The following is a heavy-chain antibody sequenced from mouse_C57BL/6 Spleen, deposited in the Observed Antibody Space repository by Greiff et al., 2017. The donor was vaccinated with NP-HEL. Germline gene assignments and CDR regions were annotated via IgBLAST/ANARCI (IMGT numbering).Heavy chain of an antibody. J-gene: IGHJ2*01. CDR3: ARMGANWDPFDY. CDR1: GYAFSSSW. Sequence: QVQLQQSGPELVKPGASVKISCKASGYAFSSSWMNWVKQRPGKGLEWIGRIYPGDGDTNYNGKFKGKATLTADKSSSTAYMQLSSLTSEDSAVYFCARMGANWDPFDYWGQGTTLTVSS. CDR2: IYPGDGDT. V-gene: IGHV1-82*01. D-gene: IGHD4-1*01.